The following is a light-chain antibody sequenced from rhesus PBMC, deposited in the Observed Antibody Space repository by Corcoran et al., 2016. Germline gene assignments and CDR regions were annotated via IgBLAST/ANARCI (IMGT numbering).Light chain of an antibody. CDR3: QQHDNSPYS. Sequence: DIQMTQSPSSLSASVGDRVTITCRASQGISNWLAWDKQKPEKAPKLLIYRTLNLEKGVPTRFSGSGSGQDFTFTSGSLQPEYIATYYFQQHDNSPYSFGQGTKVEIK. CDR2: RTL. J-gene: IGKJ2*01. V-gene: IGKV1-69*01. CDR1: QGISNW.